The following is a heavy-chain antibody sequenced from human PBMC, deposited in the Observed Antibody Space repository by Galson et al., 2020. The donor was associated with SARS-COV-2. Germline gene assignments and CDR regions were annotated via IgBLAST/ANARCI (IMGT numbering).Heavy chain of an antibody. CDR2: IYYSGST. CDR1: GGSISSSSYY. J-gene: IGHJ2*01. D-gene: IGHD3-22*01. CDR3: ASPYDSSLYWYFDL. Sequence: SETLSLTCTVSGGSISSSSYYWGWIRQPPGKGLEWIGSIYYSGSTYYNPSLKSRVTISVDTSKNQFSLKLSSVTAADTAVYYCASPYDSSLYWYFDLWGRGTLVTVSS. V-gene: IGHV4-39*01.